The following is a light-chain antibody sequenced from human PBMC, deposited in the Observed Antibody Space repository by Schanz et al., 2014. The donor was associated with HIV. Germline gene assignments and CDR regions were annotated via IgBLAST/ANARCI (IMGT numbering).Light chain of an antibody. CDR2: DAS. Sequence: EIVMTQSPATLSVSPGERATLSCRASQSVYSSYLAWYQQKPGPAPRLLIYDASSRATGIPDRFSGSGSGTDFTLTISSLEPEDFAVYYCQQYGSSRWAFGQGTKVEIK. CDR1: QSVYSSY. J-gene: IGKJ1*01. V-gene: IGKV3-20*01. CDR3: QQYGSSRWA.